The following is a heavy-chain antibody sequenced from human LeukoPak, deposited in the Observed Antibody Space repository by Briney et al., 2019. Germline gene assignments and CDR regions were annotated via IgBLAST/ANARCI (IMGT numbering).Heavy chain of an antibody. V-gene: IGHV4-34*01. CDR3: ARSGRTMVRGVTDY. J-gene: IGHJ4*02. Sequence: SEILSLTCAVYGGSFSGYYWSWTRQPPGKGLEWIGEINHSGSTNYNPSLKSRVTISVDTSKNQFSLKLSSVTAADTAVYYCARSGRTMVRGVTDYWGQGTLVTVSS. CDR1: GGSFSGYY. CDR2: INHSGST. D-gene: IGHD3-10*01.